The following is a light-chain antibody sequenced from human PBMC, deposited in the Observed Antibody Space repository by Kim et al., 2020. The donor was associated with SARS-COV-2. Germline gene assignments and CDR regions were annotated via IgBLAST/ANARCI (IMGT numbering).Light chain of an antibody. J-gene: IGKJ1*01. V-gene: IGKV1-33*01. CDR3: HQHAHFPRT. Sequence: DIQMTQSPSSLSASVGDRVSITCQASQDISKSLNWYQQRPGKAPKPLIYDSSNLQRGVPSRFSGSGSGTDFSFTISSLQPEDIATYYCHQHAHFPRTFGQGTKVDIK. CDR2: DSS. CDR1: QDISKS.